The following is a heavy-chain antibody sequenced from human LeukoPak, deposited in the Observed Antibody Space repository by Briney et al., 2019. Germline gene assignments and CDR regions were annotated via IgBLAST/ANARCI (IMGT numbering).Heavy chain of an antibody. CDR1: GGSISSYY. J-gene: IGHJ3*02. CDR2: IYYSGST. D-gene: IGHD6-13*01. CDR3: AREGEEGGISHAFDI. V-gene: IGHV4-59*01. Sequence: PSETLSLTCTVSGGSISSYYWSWIRQPPGKGLEWIGYIYYSGSTNYNPSLKSRVTISVDTSKNQFSLKLSSVTAADTAVYYCAREGEEGGISHAFDIWGQGTMVTVSS.